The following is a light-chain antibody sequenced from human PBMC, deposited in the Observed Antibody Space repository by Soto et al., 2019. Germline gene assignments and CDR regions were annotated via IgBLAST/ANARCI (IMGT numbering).Light chain of an antibody. Sequence: EIVLTQSPATLSLSPGERATLSCRASQSVSSYLAWYQQKPGQAPRLLIYDSSNRATGIPGRFSGSGSGTDFTLTISSLEPEDFAVYYCQQRSSGVTFCGGTKVDIK. CDR1: QSVSSY. J-gene: IGKJ4*01. CDR3: QQRSSGVT. CDR2: DSS. V-gene: IGKV3-11*01.